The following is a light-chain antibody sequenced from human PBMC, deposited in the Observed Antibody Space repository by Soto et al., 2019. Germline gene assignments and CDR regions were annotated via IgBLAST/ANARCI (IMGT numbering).Light chain of an antibody. J-gene: IGLJ2*01. V-gene: IGLV1-40*01. CDR3: QSYDISLSASV. CDR2: GNI. Sequence: QAVVTQPPSVSGAPGQRVTISCTGSSSNIGAGYDVHWYQQIPGTAPKLLIFGNINRPSGVPDRFSGSKSGTSASLAITGLQAEDEADYFCQSYDISLSASVFGGGTKLTVL. CDR1: SSNIGAGYD.